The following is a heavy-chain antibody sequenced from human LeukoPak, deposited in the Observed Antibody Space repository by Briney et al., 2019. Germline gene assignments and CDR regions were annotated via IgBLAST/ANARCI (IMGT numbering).Heavy chain of an antibody. J-gene: IGHJ3*02. Sequence: SETLSLTCRVSGASINSGSNYWGWIRQPPGKTLEWIGSIYSSGSTYYNPSLKSRVIIMIDTPKNHFSLTLSSVTAADTAVYYCARSDGYGLVGIWGQGTMVTVSS. D-gene: IGHD3-10*01. V-gene: IGHV4-39*07. CDR1: GASINSGSNY. CDR3: ARSDGYGLVGI. CDR2: IYSSGST.